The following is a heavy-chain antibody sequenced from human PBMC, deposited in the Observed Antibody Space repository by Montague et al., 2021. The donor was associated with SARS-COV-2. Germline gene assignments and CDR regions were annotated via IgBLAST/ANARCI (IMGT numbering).Heavy chain of an antibody. Sequence: CAISGDSVWSNTAAWNWIRQSPSRGLEWLGRTNYRSKWTSDYATSVEGRISIDPDTPKNQFFLHLRSVTPEDAGVYYCVRDTGSAQAGFDAWGQGTLVTVSS. CDR3: VRDTGSAQAGFDA. CDR1: GDSVWSNTAA. CDR2: TNYRSKWTS. V-gene: IGHV6-1*01. D-gene: IGHD4-17*01. J-gene: IGHJ4*02.